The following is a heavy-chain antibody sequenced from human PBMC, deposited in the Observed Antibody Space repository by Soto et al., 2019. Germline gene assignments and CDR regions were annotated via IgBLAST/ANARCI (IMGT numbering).Heavy chain of an antibody. CDR1: GFTFSSYA. D-gene: IGHD3-10*01. V-gene: IGHV3-30-3*01. CDR2: ISYDGSNK. Sequence: QVQLVESGGGVVQPGRSLRLSCEVSGFTFSSYAMHWVRQAPGKGLEWVALISYDGSNKYYADSVKGRFTISRDNSKNTLYVQMNSLRAEDTALYYCAREGKGNDYWGQGTLVTVSS. J-gene: IGHJ4*02. CDR3: AREGKGNDY.